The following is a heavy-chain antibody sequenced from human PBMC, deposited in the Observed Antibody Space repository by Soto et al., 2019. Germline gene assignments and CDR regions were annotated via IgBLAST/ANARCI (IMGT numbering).Heavy chain of an antibody. D-gene: IGHD6-13*01. J-gene: IGHJ6*02. V-gene: IGHV3-30*18. CDR1: GFTFGRYA. Sequence: GSLRLSCVVSGFTFGRYAMHWVRQAPGKGLEWVALISYNGSSTYYTDSVKGRFTISRDNSKNTLYLQMNSLRAEDTAVYYCAKDRAAAGSYGMDVWGQGTXVTVSS. CDR3: AKDRAAAGSYGMDV. CDR2: ISYNGSST.